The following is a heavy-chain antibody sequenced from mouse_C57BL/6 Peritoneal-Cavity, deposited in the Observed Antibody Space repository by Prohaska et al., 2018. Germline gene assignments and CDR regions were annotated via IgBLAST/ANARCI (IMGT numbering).Heavy chain of an antibody. CDR3: ARGGVANYYFDY. J-gene: IGHJ2*01. CDR2: IWSGGST. V-gene: IGHV2-2*01. D-gene: IGHD1-1*01. Sequence: GKGLEWLGGIWSGGSTDYNAAFISRLSSSKDNSKSQVFFKMNSLQADDTAIYYCARGGVANYYFDYWGQGTTLTVSS.